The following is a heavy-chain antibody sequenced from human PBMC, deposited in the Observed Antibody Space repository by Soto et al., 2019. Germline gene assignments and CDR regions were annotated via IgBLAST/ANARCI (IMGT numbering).Heavy chain of an antibody. CDR2: IYYSGST. CDR1: GGTISSYY. J-gene: IGHJ4*02. D-gene: IGHD4-17*01. V-gene: IGHV4-59*08. CDR3: ARRYGDCFDY. Sequence: PSETLSLTYTVSGGTISSYYWSWIRQPPGKGLEWIGYIYYSGSTNYNPSLKSRVTISVDTSKNQFSLKLSSVTAADTAVYYCARRYGDCFDYWDQGTLVTVSS.